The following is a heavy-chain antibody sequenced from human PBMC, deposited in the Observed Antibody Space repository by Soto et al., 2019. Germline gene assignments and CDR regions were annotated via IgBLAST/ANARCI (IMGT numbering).Heavy chain of an antibody. J-gene: IGHJ4*02. CDR1: GVSISSGGYY. D-gene: IGHD5-18*01. CDR3: ASDSYGSLGLDY. CDR2: IYYSGST. Sequence: SETLSLTCTVSGVSISSGGYYWSWIRQHPGKGLEWIGYIYYSGSTYYNPSLKSRVTISVDTSKNQFSLKLSSVTAADTAVYYCASDSYGSLGLDYWGQGTLVTVSS. V-gene: IGHV4-31*03.